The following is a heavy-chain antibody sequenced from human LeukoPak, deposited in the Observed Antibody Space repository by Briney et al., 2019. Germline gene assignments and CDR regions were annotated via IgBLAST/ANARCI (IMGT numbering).Heavy chain of an antibody. J-gene: IGHJ4*02. V-gene: IGHV1-2*02. D-gene: IGHD2-8*01. CDR1: GYIFSGYY. Sequence: GASVKVSCKASGYIFSGYYMHWVRQAPGQGVEWMGWINPNGGGTNSAQKFQGRVTMPRDTSINTVYMELNSLRSDDTAVYYCARDLGDGNGMGNYYFDYWGQGTLVTVSS. CDR2: INPNGGGT. CDR3: ARDLGDGNGMGNYYFDY.